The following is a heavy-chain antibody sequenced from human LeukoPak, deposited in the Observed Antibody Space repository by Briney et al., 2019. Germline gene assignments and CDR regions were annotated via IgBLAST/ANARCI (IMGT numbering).Heavy chain of an antibody. J-gene: IGHJ4*02. CDR3: ARAGLDYDFWSGYYLFDY. CDR1: GYTFTSYY. D-gene: IGHD3-3*01. CDR2: INPSGGST. V-gene: IGHV1-46*01. Sequence: GASVKVSCKASGYTFTSYYMHWVRQAPGQGLEWMGLINPSGGSTSYAQKFQGRVTMTRDTSTSTVYMELSSLRSEDTAVYYCARAGLDYDFWSGYYLFDYWGQGTLVTVSS.